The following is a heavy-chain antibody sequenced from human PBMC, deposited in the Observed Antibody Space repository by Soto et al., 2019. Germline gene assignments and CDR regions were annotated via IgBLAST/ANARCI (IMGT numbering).Heavy chain of an antibody. J-gene: IGHJ5*02. CDR3: ARYNIRIRPFDL. Sequence: LSLTCAVSVGSISSGVHSWSWIRQPPGRGLEWIGYIFQRGVTYYTPSLKSRVTISIDRSKNQFSLNLTSVTAADTAVYYCARYNIRIRPFDLWDQRPLVILSS. D-gene: IGHD1-20*01. CDR1: VGSISSGVHS. CDR2: IFQRGVT. V-gene: IGHV4-30-2*01.